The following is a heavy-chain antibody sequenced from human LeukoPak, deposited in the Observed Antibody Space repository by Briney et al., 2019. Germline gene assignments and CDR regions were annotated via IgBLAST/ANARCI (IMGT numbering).Heavy chain of an antibody. V-gene: IGHV4-59*08. J-gene: IGHJ3*02. D-gene: IGHD3-9*01. CDR1: GGSISSYY. CDR2: IYYSGST. CDR3: AKLDPTSHDAFDI. Sequence: SETLSLTCTVSGGSISSYYWSWIRQPPGKGLEWIGYIYYSGSTNYNPSLKSRVTISVDTSKNQFSLKLSSVTAADTAVYYCAKLDPTSHDAFDIWGQGTMVTVS.